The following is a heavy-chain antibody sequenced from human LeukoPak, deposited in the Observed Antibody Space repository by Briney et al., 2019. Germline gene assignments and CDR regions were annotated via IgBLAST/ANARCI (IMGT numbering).Heavy chain of an antibody. CDR1: TFTFSNYG. CDR3: AKGHSSGSYFFDYFDY. CDR2: VSSDGSVE. Sequence: GGSLRLSCAASTFTFSNYGMQWVRQAPGKGLEWVAVVSSDGSVEYYGDSVKGRFTISRDNVKNTLYLQMNSLRAEDTALYYCAKGHSSGSYFFDYFDYWAREPWSPSPQ. D-gene: IGHD1-26*01. J-gene: IGHJ4*02. V-gene: IGHV3-30*18.